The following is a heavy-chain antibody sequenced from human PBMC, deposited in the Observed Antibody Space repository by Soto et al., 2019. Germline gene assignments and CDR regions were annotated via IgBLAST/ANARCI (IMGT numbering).Heavy chain of an antibody. Sequence: PSETLSLTCAVSGGSISGYYWSWIRQPPGKGLEWIGYISYSGSTDYNPSLKSRVTISVDTSRNQFSLKLTSVTDADTAVYYCARNDFWSGYYNYWGQGTLVTVSS. V-gene: IGHV4-59*01. CDR2: ISYSGST. D-gene: IGHD3-3*01. J-gene: IGHJ4*02. CDR3: ARNDFWSGYYNY. CDR1: GGSISGYY.